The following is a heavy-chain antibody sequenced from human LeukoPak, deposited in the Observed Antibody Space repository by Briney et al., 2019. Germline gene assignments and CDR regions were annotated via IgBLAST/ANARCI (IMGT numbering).Heavy chain of an antibody. V-gene: IGHV3-23*01. D-gene: IGHD3-10*01. CDR2: ISGSGGST. J-gene: IGHJ4*02. CDR3: WGSGSRFDY. Sequence: GGSLRLSCAASGFTFSSYAMSWVRQAPGKGLEWVSAISGSGGSTYYADSVKGRFTISRDNSKNTLHVQMNSLRAEDTAVYYCWGSGSRFDYWGQGTLVTVSS. CDR1: GFTFSSYA.